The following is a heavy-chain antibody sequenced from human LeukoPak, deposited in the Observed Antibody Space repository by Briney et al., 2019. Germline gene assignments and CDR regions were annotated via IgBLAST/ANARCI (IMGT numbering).Heavy chain of an antibody. CDR3: AREVYDFWSGYYRWNHFDY. V-gene: IGHV3-21*01. CDR2: ISSSSSYI. Sequence: GGSLRLSCAASGFTFSSYSMNWVRQAPGKGLEWVSSISSSSSYIYYADSVKGRFTISRDNAKNSLYLQMNSLRAEDTAVYYCAREVYDFWSGYYRWNHFDYWGQGTLVTVSS. D-gene: IGHD3-3*01. J-gene: IGHJ4*02. CDR1: GFTFSSYS.